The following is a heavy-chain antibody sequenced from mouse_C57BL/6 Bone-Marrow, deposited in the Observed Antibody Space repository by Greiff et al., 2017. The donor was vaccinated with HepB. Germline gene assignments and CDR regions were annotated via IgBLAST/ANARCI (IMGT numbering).Heavy chain of an antibody. CDR2: IYIGNGYT. V-gene: IGHV1-58*01. CDR1: GYTFTSYG. CDR3: ARKGIYYYGSRWYFDV. J-gene: IGHJ1*03. Sequence: VQLQQSGAELVRPGSSVKMSCKTSGYTFTSYGINWVKQRPGQGLEWIGYIYIGNGYTEYNEKFKGKATLTSDTSSSTAYMQLSSLTSEDSAVYFCARKGIYYYGSRWYFDVWGTGTTVTVSS. D-gene: IGHD1-1*01.